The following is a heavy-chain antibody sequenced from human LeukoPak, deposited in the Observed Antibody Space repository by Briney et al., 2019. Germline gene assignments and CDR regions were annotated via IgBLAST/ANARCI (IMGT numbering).Heavy chain of an antibody. Sequence: SETLSLTCTVSGGSISSSSYYWGWIRQPPGKGLEWIGIIYYTGSTYFNPSLKSRVTISVDTSKNQFSLKLSSVTAAYTAVYYCARWLAVAGRNAFDIWGQGTMVTVPS. V-gene: IGHV4-39*01. D-gene: IGHD6-19*01. CDR2: IYYTGST. CDR1: GGSISSSSYY. J-gene: IGHJ3*02. CDR3: ARWLAVAGRNAFDI.